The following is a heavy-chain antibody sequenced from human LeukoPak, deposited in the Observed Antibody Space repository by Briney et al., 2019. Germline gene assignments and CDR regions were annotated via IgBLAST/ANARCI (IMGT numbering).Heavy chain of an antibody. J-gene: IGHJ5*02. Sequence: GSLRLSCAASGFTFSSYSMNWVRQAPGKGLEWVSSISSSSSYIYYADSVKGRFTISRDNAKNSLYLQMNSLRAEDTAVYYCAREVGYCSSTSCRNWFDPWGQGTLVTVSS. D-gene: IGHD2-2*01. CDR1: GFTFSSYS. CDR2: ISSSSSYI. CDR3: AREVGYCSSTSCRNWFDP. V-gene: IGHV3-21*01.